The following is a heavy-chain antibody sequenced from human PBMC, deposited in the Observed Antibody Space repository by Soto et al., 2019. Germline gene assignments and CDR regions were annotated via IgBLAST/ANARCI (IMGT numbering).Heavy chain of an antibody. CDR2: IWYDGSNK. V-gene: IGHV3-33*01. CDR3: ARGAAYPSYYYGMDV. J-gene: IGHJ6*04. CDR1: GFTFSSYG. D-gene: IGHD2-15*01. Sequence: QVQLVESGAGVVQPGRSLTLSCAASGFTFSSYGMHWVRQAPGKGLEWVAVIWYDGSNKYYADSVKGRFTIYRDNSKNTLYLQMDSLRAEDTAVYYCARGAAYPSYYYGMDVCGKVTTVAFSA.